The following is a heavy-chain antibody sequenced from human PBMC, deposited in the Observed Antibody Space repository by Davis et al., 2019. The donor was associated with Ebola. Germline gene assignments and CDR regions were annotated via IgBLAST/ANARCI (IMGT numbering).Heavy chain of an antibody. Sequence: GESLKISCAASGFTFDDYAMHWVRQAPGKGLEWVSSISSSSSYIYYADSVKGRFTISRDNAKNSLYLQMNSLRAEDTAVYYCAKRAGTWGQGTLVTVSS. CDR3: AKRAGT. CDR2: ISSSSSYI. CDR1: GFTFDDYA. D-gene: IGHD3-10*01. J-gene: IGHJ5*02. V-gene: IGHV3-21*01.